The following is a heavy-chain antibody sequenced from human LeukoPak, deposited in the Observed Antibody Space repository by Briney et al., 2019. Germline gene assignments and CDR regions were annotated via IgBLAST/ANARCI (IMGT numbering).Heavy chain of an antibody. CDR2: IYHSGST. V-gene: IGHV4-4*02. Sequence: ASGTLSLTCAVSGGSISSSNWWSWVRQPPGKGLEWIGEIYHSGSTNYNPSLKSRVTISVDKSKNQFSLKLSSVTAADTAVYYRASAIAAAGTWFDYWGQGTLVTVSS. D-gene: IGHD6-13*01. CDR3: ASAIAAAGTWFDY. J-gene: IGHJ4*02. CDR1: GGSISSSNW.